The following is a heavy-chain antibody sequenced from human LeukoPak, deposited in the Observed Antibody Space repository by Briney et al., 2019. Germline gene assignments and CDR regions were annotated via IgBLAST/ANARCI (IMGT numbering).Heavy chain of an antibody. CDR1: GGTFISYA. V-gene: IGHV1-69*01. CDR2: IIPIFGTA. D-gene: IGHD5-18*01. J-gene: IGHJ3*02. CDR3: ARVTPDSYGYGGHDAFDI. Sequence: ASVKVSCKASGGTFISYAISWVGQAPGQGLEWMGGIIPIFGTANYAQKFQGRVTITADESTSTAYMELSSLRSEDTAVYYCARVTPDSYGYGGHDAFDIWGEGTMVTVSS.